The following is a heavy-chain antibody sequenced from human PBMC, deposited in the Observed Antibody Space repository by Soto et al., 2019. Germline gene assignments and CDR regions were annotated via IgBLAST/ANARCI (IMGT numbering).Heavy chain of an antibody. J-gene: IGHJ4*02. CDR2: ISYDGSNK. V-gene: IGHV3-30*18. D-gene: IGHD2-2*01. Sequence: GGSLRLSCAASGFTFSTYGMHWVRQAPGKGLEWVAVISYDGSNKYYADSVKGRFTISRDNSKNTLYLQMDSLRAEDTAVYYCAKGVPFDSTPLFDYWGQGTLVTVSS. CDR3: AKGVPFDSTPLFDY. CDR1: GFTFSTYG.